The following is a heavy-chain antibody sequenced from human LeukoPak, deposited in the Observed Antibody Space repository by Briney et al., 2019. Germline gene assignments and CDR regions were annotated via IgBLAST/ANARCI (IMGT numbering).Heavy chain of an antibody. CDR2: IYYSGST. CDR3: ARWDPATANRWFDP. CDR1: GGSISSSSYY. D-gene: IGHD4-11*01. Sequence: PSETLSLTCTVSGGSISSSSYYWGWIRQPPGKGLEWIGSIYYSGSTYYNPSLKSRVTISVDTSKNQFSLKLSSVTAADTAVYYCARWDPATANRWFDPWGQGTLVTVSS. J-gene: IGHJ5*02. V-gene: IGHV4-39*01.